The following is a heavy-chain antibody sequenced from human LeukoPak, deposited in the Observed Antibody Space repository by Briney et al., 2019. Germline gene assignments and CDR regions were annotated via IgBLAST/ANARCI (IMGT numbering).Heavy chain of an antibody. Sequence: QPGGSLRLSCAASGFTFSSYAMSWVRQAPGKGLEWVSSIRSSGGSTFYADSVRGRSTISRDNSRSTLYLQMNSLRPEDTAIYYCAREGYYGSGSPPSLYFDYWGQGTLVTVSS. V-gene: IGHV3-23*01. J-gene: IGHJ4*02. CDR2: IRSSGGST. D-gene: IGHD3-10*01. CDR1: GFTFSSYA. CDR3: AREGYYGSGSPPSLYFDY.